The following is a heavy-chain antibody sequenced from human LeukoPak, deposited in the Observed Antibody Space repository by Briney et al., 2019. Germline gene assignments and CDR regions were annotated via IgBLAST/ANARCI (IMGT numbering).Heavy chain of an antibody. CDR1: GFTFSSYG. D-gene: IGHD2-2*01. Sequence: PGGSLRLSCAASGFTFSSYGMSWLRQAPGKGLEWVSAISGSGGSTYYADSVKGRFTISRDNSKNTLYLQMNSLRAEDTAVYYCAKSAKYCSSTSCFRYYYYYYMDVWGKGATVTVSS. CDR2: ISGSGGST. CDR3: AKSAKYCSSTSCFRYYYYYYMDV. V-gene: IGHV3-23*01. J-gene: IGHJ6*03.